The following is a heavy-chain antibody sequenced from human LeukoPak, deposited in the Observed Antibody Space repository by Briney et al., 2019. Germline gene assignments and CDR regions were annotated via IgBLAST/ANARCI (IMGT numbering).Heavy chain of an antibody. D-gene: IGHD3-10*01. Sequence: SETLSLTCTVSGGSISSYYWSWIRQPPGKGLEWIGYIYYSGSTNYNPSLKSRVTISVDTSKNQFSLKLSSVTAADTAVYYCARQPRGTIGSGEPYYYYGMDVWGQGTTVTVSS. V-gene: IGHV4-59*08. CDR2: IYYSGST. J-gene: IGHJ6*02. CDR1: GGSISSYY. CDR3: ARQPRGTIGSGEPYYYYGMDV.